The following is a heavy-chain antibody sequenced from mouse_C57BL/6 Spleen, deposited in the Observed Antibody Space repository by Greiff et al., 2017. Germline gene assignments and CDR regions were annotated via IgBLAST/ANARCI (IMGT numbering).Heavy chain of an antibody. Sequence: VQLQQSGAELVRPGASVKLSCTASGFNIKDDYMHWVKQRPEQGLEWIGWIDPENGDTEYASKFQGKATITADTSSNTAYLQRSSLTSEDTAVYYCTTGYDGYYDYAMDYWGQGTSVTVSS. V-gene: IGHV14-4*01. CDR3: TTGYDGYYDYAMDY. CDR2: IDPENGDT. CDR1: GFNIKDDY. J-gene: IGHJ4*01. D-gene: IGHD2-3*01.